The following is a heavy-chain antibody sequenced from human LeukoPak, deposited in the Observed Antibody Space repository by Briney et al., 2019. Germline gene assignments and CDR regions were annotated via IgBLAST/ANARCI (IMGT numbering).Heavy chain of an antibody. J-gene: IGHJ4*02. V-gene: IGHV1-2*02. CDR1: GYTFTGYY. D-gene: IGHD3-22*01. CDR3: ARDYPHYYDSSGYYPGYFDY. Sequence: ASVKVSCKASGYTFTGYYMHWVRQAPGQGLEWMGWINHNRGGTNYAQKFQGRVTMTRDTSISTAYMELSRLRSDDTAVYYCARDYPHYYDSSGYYPGYFDYWGQGTLVTVSS. CDR2: INHNRGGT.